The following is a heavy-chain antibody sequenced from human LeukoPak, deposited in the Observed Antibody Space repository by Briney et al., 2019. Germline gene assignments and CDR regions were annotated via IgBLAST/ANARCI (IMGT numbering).Heavy chain of an antibody. CDR3: AKFSANYYDSSGYYFAGPFDY. J-gene: IGHJ4*02. V-gene: IGHV3-23*01. CDR2: ISGSGGST. Sequence: PGGSLRLSCAASEFSVGSNYMTWVRQAPGKGLEWVSAISGSGGSTYYADSVKGRFTISRDNSKNTLYLQMNSLRAEDTAVYYCAKFSANYYDSSGYYFAGPFDYWGQGTLVTVSS. D-gene: IGHD3-22*01. CDR1: EFSVGSNY.